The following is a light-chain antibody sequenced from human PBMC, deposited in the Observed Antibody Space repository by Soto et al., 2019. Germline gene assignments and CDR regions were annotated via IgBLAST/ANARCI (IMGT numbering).Light chain of an antibody. Sequence: DIQMTQSPSSLSASVGDRVTITCRASENINKYLNWYQHKPGRAPRLLIYAAANLQGGVPSRFSGSGSGTGFTLTISSLQPEDFATYYCQQSHSTLSVTFGGGTKV. CDR1: ENINKY. CDR3: QQSHSTLSVT. V-gene: IGKV1-39*01. J-gene: IGKJ4*01. CDR2: AAA.